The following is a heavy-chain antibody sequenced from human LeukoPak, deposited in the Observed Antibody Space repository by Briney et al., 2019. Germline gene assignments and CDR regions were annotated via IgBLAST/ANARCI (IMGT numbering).Heavy chain of an antibody. Sequence: GGSLRLSCAASEFTVSSNYMTWVRQAPGKGLEWVSIIYSGGSTYYADSVKGRFTISRDNSKNTLYLQMNSLRAEDTAVYYCARGYNYYAYWGQGTLVTVSS. V-gene: IGHV3-66*01. CDR2: IYSGGST. CDR3: ARGYNYYAY. J-gene: IGHJ4*02. CDR1: EFTVSSNY. D-gene: IGHD5-18*01.